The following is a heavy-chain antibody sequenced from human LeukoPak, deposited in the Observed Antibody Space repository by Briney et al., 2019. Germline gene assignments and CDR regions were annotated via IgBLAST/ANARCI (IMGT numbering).Heavy chain of an antibody. CDR2: IYYSGGT. CDR3: ARYVVYGSGRYYFDY. Sequence: SETLSLTCTVSGGSVSSSRYYWGWMRQPPGGGLEWIGSIYYSGGTYYNPSLKSRVTISVDTSENQFSLKLSSVTAADTAVYYCARYVVYGSGRYYFDYWGQGTLVTVSS. J-gene: IGHJ4*02. CDR1: GGSVSSSRYY. D-gene: IGHD3-10*01. V-gene: IGHV4-39*01.